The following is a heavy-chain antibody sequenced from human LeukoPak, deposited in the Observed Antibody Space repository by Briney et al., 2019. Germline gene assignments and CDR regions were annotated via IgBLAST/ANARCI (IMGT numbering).Heavy chain of an antibody. J-gene: IGHJ6*02. CDR3: ARDLSDELWFGESLRDYGMDV. D-gene: IGHD3-10*01. CDR2: ISAYNGNT. Sequence: GASVKVSCKASGYTFTSYGISWVRQAPGQGLEWMGWISAYNGNTNYAQKLQGRVTMTTDTSTSTAYMELRSLRSDDTAVYYCARDLSDELWFGESLRDYGMDVLGQGTTVTVSS. V-gene: IGHV1-18*01. CDR1: GYTFTSYG.